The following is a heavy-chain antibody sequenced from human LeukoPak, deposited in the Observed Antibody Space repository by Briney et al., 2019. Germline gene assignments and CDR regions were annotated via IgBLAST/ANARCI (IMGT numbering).Heavy chain of an antibody. Sequence: SETLSLTCTVSGGSISSYYWSWIRQPPGKGLEWIGYIYYSGSTNYKSSLKSRVTISVDTSKNQFSLKLSSVTAADTAVYYCARVVVPSGSYFYYYYYMDVWGKGTTVTVSS. J-gene: IGHJ6*03. D-gene: IGHD1-26*01. V-gene: IGHV4-59*01. CDR3: ARVVVPSGSYFYYYYYMDV. CDR1: GGSISSYY. CDR2: IYYSGST.